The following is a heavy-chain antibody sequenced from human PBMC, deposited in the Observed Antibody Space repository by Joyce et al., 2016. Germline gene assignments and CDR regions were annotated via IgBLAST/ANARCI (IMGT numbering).Heavy chain of an antibody. Sequence: EVQLVESGGGLVQPGGSLRLSCAASGFTFSSYLMHWVRQAPGKGLAWVSRITGDGSSTAYADSVKGRFTISRDNAKNTLFLQMNSLRAEDTAVYYCARGTTSEDYWGQGTLVTVSS. CDR1: GFTFSSYL. CDR2: ITGDGSST. V-gene: IGHV3-74*01. J-gene: IGHJ4*02. CDR3: ARGTTSEDY. D-gene: IGHD1/OR15-1a*01.